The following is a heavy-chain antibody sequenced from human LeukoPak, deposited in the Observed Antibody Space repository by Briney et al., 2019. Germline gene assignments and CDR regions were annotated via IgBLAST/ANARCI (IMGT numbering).Heavy chain of an antibody. V-gene: IGHV4-34*01. CDR2: INHSGST. D-gene: IGHD5-18*01. CDR3: ARRAYSYGLRGWFDP. CDR1: GGSFSGYY. J-gene: IGHJ5*02. Sequence: PSETLSLTCAVYGGSFSGYYWSWIRQPPGKGLEWIGEINHSGSTNYNPSLKSRVTISVDTSKNQFSLKLSSVTAADTAVYYCARRAYSYGLRGWFDPWGQGTLVTVSS.